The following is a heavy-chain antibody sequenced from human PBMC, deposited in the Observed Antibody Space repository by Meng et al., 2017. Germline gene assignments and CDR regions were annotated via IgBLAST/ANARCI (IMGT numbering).Heavy chain of an antibody. D-gene: IGHD5-12*01. CDR3: ARVKQRDSLRIDSGYDYLFDYFDY. V-gene: IGHV1-69*05. CDR1: GYSFTSYW. J-gene: IGHJ4*02. CDR2: IIPIFGTA. Sequence: SVKVSCKGSGYSFTSYWIGWVRQMPGKGLEWMGGIIPIFGTANYAQKFQGRVTITTDESTSTAYMELSSLRSEDTAVYYCARVKQRDSLRIDSGYDYLFDYFDYWGQGTLVTVSS.